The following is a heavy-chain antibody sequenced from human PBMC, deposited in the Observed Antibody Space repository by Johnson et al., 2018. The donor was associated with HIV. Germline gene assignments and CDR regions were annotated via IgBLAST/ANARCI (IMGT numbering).Heavy chain of an antibody. V-gene: IGHV3-7*01. CDR1: GFTFSDYW. Sequence: VQVVESGGGLVQPGGSLRLSCAGSGFTFSDYWMSWVRRAPGKGLEWVANIQQEGSVKYYVDSVKGRFTIARDNAKSSLYLQMNSLRAEDTAVYYCARFYSSGWSDAFDIWGQGTMVTVSS. CDR3: ARFYSSGWSDAFDI. CDR2: IQQEGSVK. D-gene: IGHD6-19*01. J-gene: IGHJ3*02.